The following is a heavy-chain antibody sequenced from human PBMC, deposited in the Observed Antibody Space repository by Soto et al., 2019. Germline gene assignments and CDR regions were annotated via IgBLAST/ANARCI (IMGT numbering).Heavy chain of an antibody. CDR3: GRGDYGSGGSWFDR. J-gene: IGHJ5*02. Sequence: QVQLVQSGAEGKKPGASVKVSCKASGYTFTSYYMHWVRQAPGQGLEWMGIINPSGGSTSYAQKFEGKVTMTRDTSRSTGYMELSSLRSEGTAVEYCGRGDYGSGGSWFDRWGQGTLVSVSS. CDR1: GYTFTSYY. V-gene: IGHV1-46*01. CDR2: INPSGGST. D-gene: IGHD3-10*01.